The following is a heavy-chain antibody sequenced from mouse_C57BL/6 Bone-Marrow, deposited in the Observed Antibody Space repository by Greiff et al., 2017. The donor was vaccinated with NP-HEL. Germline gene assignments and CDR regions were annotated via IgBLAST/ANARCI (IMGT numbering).Heavy chain of an antibody. CDR1: GYTFTSYW. D-gene: IGHD2-3*01. V-gene: IGHV1-7*01. CDR2: INPSSGYT. J-gene: IGHJ2*01. Sequence: QVQLQQSGAELAKPGASVKLSCKASGYTFTSYWMHWVKQRPGQGLEWIGNINPSSGYTKYNQKFKDKATLTADKSSSTAYMQLSSLTYDDSAVYYCATFYDGYYGFGYWGQGTTGTVSA. CDR3: ATFYDGYYGFGY.